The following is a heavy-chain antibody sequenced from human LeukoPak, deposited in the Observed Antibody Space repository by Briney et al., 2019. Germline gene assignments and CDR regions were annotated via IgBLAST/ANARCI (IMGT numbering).Heavy chain of an antibody. V-gene: IGHV4-34*01. J-gene: IGHJ6*03. D-gene: IGHD3-9*01. CDR2: INHNGNN. CDR1: GGSLGDYY. Sequence: ASETLSLTCAVYGGSLGDYYWRWIRQPPGKGLEWITEINHNGNNNYSPSLRGRVTRSIDTSKNQVSLRLTSVTAADTAVYFCARQGLYDILTNYYIHYYFMDVWGKGTTVTVSS. CDR3: ARQGLYDILTNYYIHYYFMDV.